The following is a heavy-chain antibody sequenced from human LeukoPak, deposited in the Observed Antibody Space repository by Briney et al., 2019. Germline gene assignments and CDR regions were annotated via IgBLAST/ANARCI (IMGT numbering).Heavy chain of an antibody. J-gene: IGHJ4*02. D-gene: IGHD2-21*02. CDR2: IKQGGSQT. CDR3: ARGGDPRYTDY. Sequence: PGGSLRLSCSASGFTFSTYWMSWVRQAPGKGLEWVSNIKQGGSQTYYVDSVKGRFTISRDNAKNSLYLQMNSLRAEDTAVYYCARGGDPRYTDYWGQGTLVTVSS. CDR1: GFTFSTYW. V-gene: IGHV3-7*02.